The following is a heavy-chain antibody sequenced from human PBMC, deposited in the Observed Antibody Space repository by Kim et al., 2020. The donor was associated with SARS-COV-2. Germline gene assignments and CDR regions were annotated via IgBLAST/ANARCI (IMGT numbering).Heavy chain of an antibody. CDR1: GGTFSSYA. CDR3: ASSGYSSGGAHYYYYGMDV. D-gene: IGHD6-19*01. CDR2: IIPIFGTA. J-gene: IGHJ6*02. Sequence: SVKVSCKASGGTFSSYAISWVRQAPGQGLEWMGGIIPIFGTANYAQKFQGRVTITADESTSTAYMELSSLRSEDTAVYYCASSGYSSGGAHYYYYGMDVWGQGTTVTVSS. V-gene: IGHV1-69*13.